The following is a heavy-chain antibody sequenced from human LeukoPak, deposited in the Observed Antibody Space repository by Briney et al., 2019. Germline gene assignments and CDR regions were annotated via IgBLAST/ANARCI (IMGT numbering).Heavy chain of an antibody. CDR3: ARPLNYYDSSGYYYPLAY. Sequence: PGGSLRLSCAASGFTFGSYAMHWVRQAPGKGLEWVAVISYDGSNKYYADSVKGRFTISRDNSKNTLYLQMNSLRAEDTAVYYCARPLNYYDSSGYYYPLAYWGQGTLVTVSS. D-gene: IGHD3-22*01. CDR1: GFTFGSYA. J-gene: IGHJ4*02. CDR2: ISYDGSNK. V-gene: IGHV3-30*04.